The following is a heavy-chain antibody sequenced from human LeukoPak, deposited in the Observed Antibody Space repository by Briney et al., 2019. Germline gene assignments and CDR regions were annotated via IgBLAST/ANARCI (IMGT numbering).Heavy chain of an antibody. J-gene: IGHJ4*02. D-gene: IGHD6-19*01. CDR1: GYSFTSYW. Sequence: GESLKISCKGSGYSFTSYWISWVRQMPGKGLEWMGRIDPSDSYTNYSPSFQGHVTISADKSISTAYLQWSSLKASDTAMYYCARHTSPHSSGWYGNFDYWGQGTLVTVSS. CDR2: IDPSDSYT. V-gene: IGHV5-10-1*01. CDR3: ARHTSPHSSGWYGNFDY.